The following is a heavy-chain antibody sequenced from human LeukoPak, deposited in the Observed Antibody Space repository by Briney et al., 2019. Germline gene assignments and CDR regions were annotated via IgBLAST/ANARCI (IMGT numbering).Heavy chain of an antibody. CDR2: INPSGGST. CDR1: GYTFTSYY. D-gene: IGHD2-2*02. Sequence: ASVKVSCKASGYTFTSYYRHWVRQAPGEGLEWMGIINPSGGSTSYAQKFQGRVTMTRDMSTSTVYMELSSLRSGDTAVYYCARVAAEVVGVPGAIGFGWLRRDYYYMDVWGKGTTVTVSS. CDR3: ARVAAEVVGVPGAIGFGWLRRDYYYMDV. V-gene: IGHV1-46*01. J-gene: IGHJ6*03.